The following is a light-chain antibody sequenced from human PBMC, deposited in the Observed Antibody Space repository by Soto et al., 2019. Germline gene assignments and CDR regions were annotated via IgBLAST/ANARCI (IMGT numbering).Light chain of an antibody. CDR2: GAS. J-gene: IGKJ4*01. CDR1: QSVSSN. V-gene: IGKV3-15*01. Sequence: EIVMTQSPATLSVSPWERATLSCRASQSVSSNLAWYQQKPGQAPRLLIYGASTRATGIPARFSGSGSGTELTLTISSLQSEDFAVYYCQQYNNWPPLTVGGGTKVEIK. CDR3: QQYNNWPPLT.